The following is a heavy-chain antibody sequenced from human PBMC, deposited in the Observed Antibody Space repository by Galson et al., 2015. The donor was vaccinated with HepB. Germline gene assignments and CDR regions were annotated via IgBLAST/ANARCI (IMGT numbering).Heavy chain of an antibody. CDR2: ISAYNGNT. CDR3: ARDNYCSGGSCYLNYYYGMDV. D-gene: IGHD2-15*01. Sequence: SVKVSCKASGYTFTSYGISWVRQAPGQGLEWMGWISAYNGNTNYAQKLQGRVTMTTDTSTSTAYMELRSLRSDDTAVYYCARDNYCSGGSCYLNYYYGMDVWGQGTTVTVSS. J-gene: IGHJ6*02. V-gene: IGHV1-18*01. CDR1: GYTFTSYG.